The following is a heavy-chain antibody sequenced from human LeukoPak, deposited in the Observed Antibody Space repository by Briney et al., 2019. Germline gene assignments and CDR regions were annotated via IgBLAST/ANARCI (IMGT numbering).Heavy chain of an antibody. V-gene: IGHV4-39*01. Sequence: SQTLSLTCTVSGGSISSGGYYWSWIRQPPGKGLEWIGSIYYSGSTYYNPSLKSRVTISVDTSKNQFSLKLSSVTAADTAVYYCARHGGTTNYFDYWGQGTLVTVSS. CDR1: GGSISSGGYY. CDR2: IYYSGST. J-gene: IGHJ4*02. CDR3: ARHGGTTNYFDY. D-gene: IGHD1-7*01.